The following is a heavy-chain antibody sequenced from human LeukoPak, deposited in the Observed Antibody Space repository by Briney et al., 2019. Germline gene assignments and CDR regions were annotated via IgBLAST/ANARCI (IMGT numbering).Heavy chain of an antibody. V-gene: IGHV3-53*01. CDR1: GFTVSSNY. Sequence: GGSLRLSCAASGFTVSSNYMSWVRQAPGKGLEWVSVIYSGGSTYYADSVKGRFTISRDNSKNTLYLQMSSLRAEDTAVYYCASGSGSYRTPYYYMDVWGTGTTVTVSS. CDR3: ASGSGSYRTPYYYMDV. CDR2: IYSGGST. J-gene: IGHJ6*03. D-gene: IGHD3-10*01.